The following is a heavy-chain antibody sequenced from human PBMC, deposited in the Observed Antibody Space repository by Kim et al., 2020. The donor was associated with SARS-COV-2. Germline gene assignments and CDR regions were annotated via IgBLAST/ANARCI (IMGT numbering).Heavy chain of an antibody. V-gene: IGHV4-31*03. CDR2: IYYSGST. CDR3: ARNLGYCSSTSCFPDAFDI. J-gene: IGHJ3*02. CDR1: GGSISSGGYY. D-gene: IGHD2-2*01. Sequence: SETLSLTCTVSGGSISSGGYYWSWIRQHPGKGLEWIGYIYYSGSTYYNPSLKSRVTISVDTSKNQFSLKLSSVTAADTAVYYCARNLGYCSSTSCFPDAFDIWGQGTMVTVSS.